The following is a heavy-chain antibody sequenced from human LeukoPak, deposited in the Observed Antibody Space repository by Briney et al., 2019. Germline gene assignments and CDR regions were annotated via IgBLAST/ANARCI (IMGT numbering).Heavy chain of an antibody. CDR2: ISTSNSYI. D-gene: IGHD3-10*02. CDR3: AELGITMIGGV. J-gene: IGHJ6*04. Sequence: AGGSLRLSCAASGFTFSSYGMSWVRQAPGKGLEWVSSISTSNSYIYYADSLTGRFTISRDNAKNSLYLQMNSLRAEDTAVYYWAELGITMIGGVWGKGTTVTISS. V-gene: IGHV3-21*01. CDR1: GFTFSSYG.